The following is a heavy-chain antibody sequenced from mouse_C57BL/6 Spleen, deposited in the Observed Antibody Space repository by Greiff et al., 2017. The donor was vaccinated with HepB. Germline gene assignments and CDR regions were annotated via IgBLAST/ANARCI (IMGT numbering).Heavy chain of an antibody. D-gene: IGHD1-1*01. CDR2: IYPGDGDT. CDR1: GYAFSSYW. Sequence: VQLVESGAELVKPGASVKISCKASGYAFSSYWMNWVKQRPGKGLEWIGQIYPGDGDTNYNGKFKGKATLTADKSSSTAYMQLSSLTSEDSAVYFCARGYYGSRGWYFDVWGTGTTVTVSS. J-gene: IGHJ1*03. CDR3: ARGYYGSRGWYFDV. V-gene: IGHV1-80*01.